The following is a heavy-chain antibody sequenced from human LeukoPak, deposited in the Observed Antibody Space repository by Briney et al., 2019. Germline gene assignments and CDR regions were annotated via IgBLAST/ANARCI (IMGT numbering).Heavy chain of an antibody. Sequence: QPGRSLRLSCVASGFIFSDYGIQWVRQAPGKGLEWVAVIAYDGNNTYYEDSVRGRFTISRDNSKKMVYLEMNSLRVEDTAVYYCAKTGMLRRVGYLDVWGKGTAVIVSP. CDR3: AKTGMLRRVGYLDV. CDR1: GFIFSDYG. V-gene: IGHV3-30*18. CDR2: IAYDGNNT. J-gene: IGHJ6*04. D-gene: IGHD1-1*01.